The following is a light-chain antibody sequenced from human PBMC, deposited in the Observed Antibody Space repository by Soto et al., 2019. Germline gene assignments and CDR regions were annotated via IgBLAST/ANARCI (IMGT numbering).Light chain of an antibody. V-gene: IGKV3-11*01. CDR3: RQRSNWPLLT. J-gene: IGKJ4*01. Sequence: EIVLTQSPATLSLSPGERATLSCRASQSVSSYLAWYQQKPGRAPRLLIYDASNRAAGIPARFSGSGSGTDFSLTTSSLEPEDFAVYYCRQRSNWPLLTFGGGTKVEIK. CDR2: DAS. CDR1: QSVSSY.